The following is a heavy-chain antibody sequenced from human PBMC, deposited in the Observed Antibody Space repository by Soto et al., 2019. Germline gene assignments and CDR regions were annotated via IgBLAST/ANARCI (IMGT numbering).Heavy chain of an antibody. CDR2: VDRSGSNT. CDR1: GFTFSSYA. J-gene: IGHJ2*01. CDR3: AKIGDLTCGNWYFDL. D-gene: IGHD2-21*01. V-gene: IGHV3-23*01. Sequence: EVQLLESGGDLVQPGGSLRLSCAAPGFTFSSYAMSWVRQDPRKGLGWVSTVDRSGSNTYYTDSVKGRFTISRDISQSARFLQMNSLTAEDMSVYYGAKIGDLTCGNWYFDLWGRGTLITVSS.